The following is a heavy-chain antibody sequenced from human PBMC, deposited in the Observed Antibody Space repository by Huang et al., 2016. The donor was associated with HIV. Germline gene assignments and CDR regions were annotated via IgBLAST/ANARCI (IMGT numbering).Heavy chain of an antibody. J-gene: IGHJ4*02. D-gene: IGHD3-22*01. V-gene: IGHV4-34*01. CDR1: GGSLSGSY. CDR3: AEGSGYDY. CDR2: INHSGST. Sequence: QVQLQQWGARLLKPSETLSLTCAVYGGSLSGSYWSWLRQPPGKGLEWIGEINHSGSTHYNPSLKGRVTISVDTSQNQFSLRLSSVTAADTAVYYCAEGSGYDYWGQGTLVTVST.